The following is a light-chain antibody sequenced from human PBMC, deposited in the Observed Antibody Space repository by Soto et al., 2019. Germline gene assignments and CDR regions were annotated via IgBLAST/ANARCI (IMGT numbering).Light chain of an antibody. CDR1: SSDVGGYNY. CDR2: DVS. Sequence: QSALTQPASVSGSPGQSITISCTGTSSDVGGYNYVSWYQQHPGKAPKLMIYDVSNRPSGVSNRFSGSKSGNTASLTISGLQEEDEDDYYCSSYTSSSPRVFGGGTKLTVL. CDR3: SSYTSSSPRV. V-gene: IGLV2-14*01. J-gene: IGLJ2*01.